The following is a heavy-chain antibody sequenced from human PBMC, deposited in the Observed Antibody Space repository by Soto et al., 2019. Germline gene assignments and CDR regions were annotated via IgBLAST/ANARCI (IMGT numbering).Heavy chain of an antibody. CDR2: ISYDGSNK. D-gene: IGHD3-16*02. CDR1: GFTFSSYG. CDR3: AKDLLITFGGVIAPYGMDV. J-gene: IGHJ6*02. V-gene: IGHV3-30*18. Sequence: AGGSLRLSCAASGFTFSSYGMHWVRQAPGKGLEWVAVISYDGSNKYYADSVKGRFTISRDNSKNTLYLQMNSLRAEDTAVYYCAKDLLITFGGVIAPYGMDVWGQGTTVTVSS.